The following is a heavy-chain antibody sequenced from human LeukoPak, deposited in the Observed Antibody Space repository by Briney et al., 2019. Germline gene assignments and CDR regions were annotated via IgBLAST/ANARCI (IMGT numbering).Heavy chain of an antibody. CDR2: INPGGGNT. D-gene: IGHD5-24*01. Sequence: GASVKVSCKASGYTFTNYYIHWVRQAPGQGLEWMGLINPGGGNTDYAQNFQGRVTMTRDTSASTVCMELSSLRSEDTAIYYCARIRDGYNDAYDIWGQGTVVTVPS. CDR3: ARIRDGYNDAYDI. V-gene: IGHV1-46*01. CDR1: GYTFTNYY. J-gene: IGHJ3*02.